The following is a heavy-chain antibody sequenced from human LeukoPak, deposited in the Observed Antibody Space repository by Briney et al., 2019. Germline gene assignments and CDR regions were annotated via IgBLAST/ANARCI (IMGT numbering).Heavy chain of an antibody. J-gene: IGHJ4*02. CDR2: ISYDGSNK. D-gene: IGHD2-15*01. Sequence: GRSLRLSCAASGFTFSSYGMHWVRQAPGKGLEWVAVISYDGSNKYYADSVKGRFTISRDNSKNTLYLQMNSLRAEDTAVYYCAKDESVVVVASGYFDYWGQGTLVTVSS. CDR1: GFTFSSYG. CDR3: AKDESVVVVASGYFDY. V-gene: IGHV3-30*18.